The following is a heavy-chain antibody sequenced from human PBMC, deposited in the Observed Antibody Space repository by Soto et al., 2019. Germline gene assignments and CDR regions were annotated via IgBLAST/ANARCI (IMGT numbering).Heavy chain of an antibody. V-gene: IGHV1-3*01. CDR1: GYTFTSYA. CDR3: ATSAVAGFPFDY. J-gene: IGHJ4*02. Sequence: ASVKVSCKASGYTFTSYAMHWVRQAPGQRLEWMGWINAGNGNTKYSQKFQGRVTITRDTSASTAYMELSSLRSEDTAVYYCATSAVAGFPFDYWGQGTLVTVSS. CDR2: INAGNGNT. D-gene: IGHD6-19*01.